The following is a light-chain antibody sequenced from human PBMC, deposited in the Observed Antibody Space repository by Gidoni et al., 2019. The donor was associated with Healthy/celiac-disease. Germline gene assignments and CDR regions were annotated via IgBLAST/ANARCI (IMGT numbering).Light chain of an antibody. V-gene: IGLV1-40*01. Sequence: SVLPQPPSVSGAPGQRVTISCTGSSSHIGAGYDVHWYQQLPGTAPKLLIYGNSNRPSGVPDRFSGSKSGTSASLAITGLQAEDEADYYCQSYDSSLSGHVVFGGGTKLTVL. J-gene: IGLJ2*01. CDR3: QSYDSSLSGHVV. CDR2: GNS. CDR1: SSHIGAGYD.